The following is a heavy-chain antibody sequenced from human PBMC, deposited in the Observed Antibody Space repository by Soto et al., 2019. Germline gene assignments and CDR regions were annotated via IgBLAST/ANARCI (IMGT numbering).Heavy chain of an antibody. V-gene: IGHV3-53*02. Sequence: EVQVVETGGGLIQPGGSLRLSCVASGFTVSNHYMSWVRQVPGKGLKWVSLINSAGTPYYADSVKGRFTVSRDTSKNTLYLQMSSLRVEDTAVYFCAREKSAMLRGVRYGMDVWGQGTAVTVSS. J-gene: IGHJ6*01. CDR2: INSAGTP. CDR3: AREKSAMLRGVRYGMDV. CDR1: GFTVSNHY. D-gene: IGHD3-10*01.